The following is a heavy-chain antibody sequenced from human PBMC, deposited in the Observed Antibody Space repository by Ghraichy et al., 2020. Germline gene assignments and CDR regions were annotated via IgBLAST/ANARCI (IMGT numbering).Heavy chain of an antibody. V-gene: IGHV4-34*01. CDR2: INHSGST. D-gene: IGHD3-22*01. Sequence: SETLSLTCAVYGGSFSGYYWSWIRQPPGKGLEWIGEINHSGSTNYNPSLKSRVTISVDTSKNQFSLKLSSVTAADTAVYYCARVRTYYYDSSGPPVAFDIWGQGTMVTVSS. CDR3: ARVRTYYYDSSGPPVAFDI. CDR1: GGSFSGYY. J-gene: IGHJ3*02.